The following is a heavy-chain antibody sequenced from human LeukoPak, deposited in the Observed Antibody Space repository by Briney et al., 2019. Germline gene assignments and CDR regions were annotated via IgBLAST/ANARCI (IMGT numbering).Heavy chain of an antibody. CDR3: ARGNVIMVRGVRDNYYYGMDV. Sequence: PSETLSLTCAVYGGSFSGYYWSWIRQPPGKGLEWVGEINHSGSTNYNPSLKSRVTISVDTSKTQFSLKLSSVTAADTAVYYCARGNVIMVRGVRDNYYYGMDVWGKGTTVTVSS. CDR2: INHSGST. CDR1: GGSFSGYY. V-gene: IGHV4-34*01. J-gene: IGHJ6*04. D-gene: IGHD3-10*01.